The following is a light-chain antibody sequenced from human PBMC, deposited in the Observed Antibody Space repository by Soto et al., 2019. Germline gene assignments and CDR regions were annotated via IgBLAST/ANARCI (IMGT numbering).Light chain of an antibody. Sequence: DIQMTQSPSTLSGSVGDRVTITCRASQTISSWLAWYQQKPGKVPKLLIYKASTLKSGVPSRFSGSGSGTAFTLTISSLQPDDFETYYCQHYNSYSEAFGQGTKVELK. CDR2: KAS. CDR3: QHYNSYSEA. J-gene: IGKJ1*01. V-gene: IGKV1-5*03. CDR1: QTISSW.